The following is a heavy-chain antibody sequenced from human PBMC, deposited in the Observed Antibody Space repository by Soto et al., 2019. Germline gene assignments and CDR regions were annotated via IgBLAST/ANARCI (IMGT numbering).Heavy chain of an antibody. CDR2: INAGNGNT. Sequence: QVQLVQSGAEVKKPGASVKVSCKASGYTFTSYAMNWVRQAPGQRLEWMGWINAGNGNTKYSQKFQGRVTITRDTSASTAYMELSSLRSEDTAVYYWARSVGAARSDYWGQGTLVTVSS. CDR1: GYTFTSYA. J-gene: IGHJ4*02. CDR3: ARSVGAARSDY. V-gene: IGHV1-3*01. D-gene: IGHD1-26*01.